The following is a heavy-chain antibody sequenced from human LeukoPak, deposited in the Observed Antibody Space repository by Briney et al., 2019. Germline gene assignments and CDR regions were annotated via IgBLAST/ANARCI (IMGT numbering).Heavy chain of an antibody. J-gene: IGHJ4*02. CDR3: AKDTVAVAGIQFDY. D-gene: IGHD6-19*01. Sequence: PGGSLRLSCAVSGFTFSGFWMSWSRQAPGKGLEWVASINSDGSEGYYADVVKGRFTISRDNAKNSLYLQVNSLRAEDTAVYYCAKDTVAVAGIQFDYWGQGTLVTVSS. CDR2: INSDGSEG. CDR1: GFTFSGFW. V-gene: IGHV3-7*03.